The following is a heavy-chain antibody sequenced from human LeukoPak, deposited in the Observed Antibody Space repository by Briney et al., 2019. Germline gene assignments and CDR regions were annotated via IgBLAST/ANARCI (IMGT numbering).Heavy chain of an antibody. D-gene: IGHD2-21*02. Sequence: SETLSLPCTVSGGSLSGHYWRWIRQPPGKGLEWIGYLHYSGTTDSNPSLKSRITISVDTSKSELSLKLTSLTAADTAVYYCARLLVTGALNWSDPWGPGTLVIVSS. CDR2: LHYSGTT. J-gene: IGHJ5*02. V-gene: IGHV4-59*08. CDR3: ARLLVTGALNWSDP. CDR1: GGSLSGHY.